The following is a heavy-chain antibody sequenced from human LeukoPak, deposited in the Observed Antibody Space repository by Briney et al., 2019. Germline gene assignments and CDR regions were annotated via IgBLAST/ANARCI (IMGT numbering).Heavy chain of an antibody. CDR3: ARRYCSGGSCYLDY. CDR2: ASYSGIT. CDR1: GGSISNYF. J-gene: IGHJ4*02. V-gene: IGHV4-59*01. D-gene: IGHD2-15*01. Sequence: SETLSLTCTVSGGSISNYFRTWIRQPPGKRLELIGYASYSGITNYNPSLKSRVTMSVDTSKNSFPLNLSSVTAADTAVYYCARRYCSGGSCYLDYWGQGTLVTVSS.